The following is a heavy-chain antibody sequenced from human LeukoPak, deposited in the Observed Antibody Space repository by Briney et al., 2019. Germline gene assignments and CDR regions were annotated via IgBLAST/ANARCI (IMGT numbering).Heavy chain of an antibody. CDR2: LNEDGSKI. CDR3: AKLGGGYSYGYSGEVTDY. CDR1: GFAFSSYW. Sequence: PGGSLRLSCAASGFAFSSYWMTWVRQAPGKGLEWVASLNEDGSKISYVGSVKGRFTISRDNSKNTLYLQMNSLRAEDTAVYYCAKLGGGYSYGYSGEVTDYWGQGTLVTVSS. V-gene: IGHV3-7*01. D-gene: IGHD5-18*01. J-gene: IGHJ4*02.